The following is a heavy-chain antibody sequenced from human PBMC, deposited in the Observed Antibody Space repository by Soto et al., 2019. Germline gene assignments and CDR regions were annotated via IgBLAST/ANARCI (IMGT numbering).Heavy chain of an antibody. CDR1: GGSISSGDYY. V-gene: IGHV4-30-4*01. Sequence: QVQLQESGPGLVKPSQTLSLTCTVSGGSISSGDYYWSWIRQPPGKGLEWIGYIYYTGSSYYNPSRHSRLTIXXDXSXSQFSLKLSSVTAADTAVYYCARGKESSYGTYYFDYWGQGTLVTVSS. J-gene: IGHJ4*02. CDR3: ARGKESSYGTYYFDY. D-gene: IGHD5-18*01. CDR2: IYYTGSS.